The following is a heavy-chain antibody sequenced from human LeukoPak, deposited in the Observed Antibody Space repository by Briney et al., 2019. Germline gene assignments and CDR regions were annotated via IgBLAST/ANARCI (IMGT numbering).Heavy chain of an antibody. D-gene: IGHD4-23*01. CDR2: ISGSGGST. Sequence: GGSLRLFCAASGFTLSSYAMSWVRQAPGKGLEWVSAISGSGGSTYYADSVKGRFTISRDNSKKTLYLQMNSLRAEDTAVYYCAKGRKRHGGNSGFDYWGQGTLVTVSS. J-gene: IGHJ4*02. CDR3: AKGRKRHGGNSGFDY. V-gene: IGHV3-23*01. CDR1: GFTLSSYA.